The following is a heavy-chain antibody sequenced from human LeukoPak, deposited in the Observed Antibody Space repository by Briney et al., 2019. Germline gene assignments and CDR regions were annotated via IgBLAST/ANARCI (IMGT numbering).Heavy chain of an antibody. CDR2: IYYSGST. D-gene: IGHD3-22*01. Sequence: SSETLSLTCTVSGGSISSYYWSWIRQPPGKGLEGMGYIYYSGSTNYNPPLKSRVTVSVDTSKNQFSLKLSSATAADTAVYYCARDIGYYYDSSGYYGRIFDYWGQGTLVTVSS. CDR1: GGSISSYY. V-gene: IGHV4-59*01. J-gene: IGHJ4*02. CDR3: ARDIGYYYDSSGYYGRIFDY.